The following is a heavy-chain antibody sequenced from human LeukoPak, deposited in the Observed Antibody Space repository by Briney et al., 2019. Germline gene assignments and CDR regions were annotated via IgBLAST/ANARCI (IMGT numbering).Heavy chain of an antibody. Sequence: GGSLRLSCVGSGFSVSEYGIHWVRQAPGKGLEWVAVVSYDGGHKYYADSVKGRFTISRDTSSDTVSLQMNSLRVEDTAVYYCARDRIDMMVLGHDSGLDLWGQGTLVTVSS. J-gene: IGHJ4*02. D-gene: IGHD3-22*01. V-gene: IGHV3-30*03. CDR3: ARDRIDMMVLGHDSGLDL. CDR1: GFSVSEYG. CDR2: VSYDGGHK.